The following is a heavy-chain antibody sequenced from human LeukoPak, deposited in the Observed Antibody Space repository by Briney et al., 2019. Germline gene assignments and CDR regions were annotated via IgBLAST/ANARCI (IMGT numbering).Heavy chain of an antibody. D-gene: IGHD6-19*01. V-gene: IGHV3-48*04. J-gene: IGHJ6*03. Sequence: GRSLRLSCAASGFTFSSYGMSWVRQAPRKVMEWVSYISSSGSTIYYADSVKGRFTISRDNAKNSLYLQMNSLRAEETAVYYCARDGIAVVYYYYYYMDVWGNGTTVTISS. CDR3: ARDGIAVVYYYYYYMDV. CDR1: GFTFSSYG. CDR2: ISSSGSTI.